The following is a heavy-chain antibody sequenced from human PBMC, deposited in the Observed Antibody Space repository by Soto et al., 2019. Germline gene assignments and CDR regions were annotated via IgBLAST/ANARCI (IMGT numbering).Heavy chain of an antibody. Sequence: EVQLVESGGGLVQPGGSLRVSCAASGFTFSNYWMHWVRQAPGKGLVWISRVNSDGSTTSYADSMKGRFTISRDNAKNTLNLQMNSLRAEETAVYYCSRSIIPAGAFDIWGQGTMVTVSS. CDR2: VNSDGSTT. D-gene: IGHD3-3*01. CDR3: SRSIIPAGAFDI. J-gene: IGHJ3*02. V-gene: IGHV3-74*01. CDR1: GFTFSNYW.